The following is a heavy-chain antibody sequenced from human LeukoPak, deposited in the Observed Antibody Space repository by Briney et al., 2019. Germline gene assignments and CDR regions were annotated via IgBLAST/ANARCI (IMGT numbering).Heavy chain of an antibody. CDR2: VYHSGST. J-gene: IGHJ4*02. V-gene: IGHV4-4*02. D-gene: IGHD5-24*01. Sequence: SETLSLTCAVSGGSITTSNWWSWIRQSPGKGLEWIGDVYHSGSTNYNPSFRSRVTISLDKSTNHFSLNLNSVTAADTAMYYCARQMATEAFDYWGQGTLVTVSS. CDR3: ARQMATEAFDY. CDR1: GGSITTSNW.